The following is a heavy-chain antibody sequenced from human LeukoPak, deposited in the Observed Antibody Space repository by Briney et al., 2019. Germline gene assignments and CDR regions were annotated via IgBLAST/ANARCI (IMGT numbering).Heavy chain of an antibody. J-gene: IGHJ3*01. V-gene: IGHV1-2*02. CDR2: INPNSGGT. CDR1: GYTFTGYY. CDR3: ARENDAPDAFDV. D-gene: IGHD1-1*01. Sequence: ASVKVSCKASGYTFTGYYMHWVRQAPGQGLEWMGWINPNSGGTNYAQKFQGRVTMTRDTSTSTVYMELSSLRSEDTAVYYCARENDAPDAFDVWGQGTMVTVSS.